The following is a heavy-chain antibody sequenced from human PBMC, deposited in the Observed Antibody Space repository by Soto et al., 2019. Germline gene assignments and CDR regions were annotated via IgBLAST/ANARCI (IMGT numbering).Heavy chain of an antibody. D-gene: IGHD3-22*01. CDR1: GGSISSGGYY. J-gene: IGHJ4*02. CDR3: ARALNRYYYDSSGSFGPS. Sequence: LSLTCTVSGGSISSGGYYWSWIRQHPGKGLEWIGYIYYSGSTYYNPSLKSRVTISVDTSKNQFSLKLSSVTAADTAVYYCARALNRYYYDSSGSFGPSWGQGTLVTVSS. CDR2: IYYSGST. V-gene: IGHV4-31*03.